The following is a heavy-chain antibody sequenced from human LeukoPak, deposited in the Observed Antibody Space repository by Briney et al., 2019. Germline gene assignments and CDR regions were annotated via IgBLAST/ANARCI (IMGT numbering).Heavy chain of an antibody. CDR2: IGTAGDT. CDR3: ARGGRIAAAGTLIMRYFDY. V-gene: IGHV3-13*01. Sequence: GGSLRLSCAASGFTFSSYDMHWVRQATGKGLEWVSAIGTAGDTYYPGSVKGRFTISRENAKNSLYLQMNNLRAGDTAVYYYARGGRIAAAGTLIMRYFDYWGQGTLVTVSS. CDR1: GFTFSSYD. J-gene: IGHJ4*02. D-gene: IGHD6-13*01.